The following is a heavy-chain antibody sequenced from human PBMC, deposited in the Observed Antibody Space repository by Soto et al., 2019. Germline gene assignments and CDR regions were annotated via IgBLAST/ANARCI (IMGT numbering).Heavy chain of an antibody. CDR2: ISSSSRAI. CDR1: GFTFRSYS. V-gene: IGHV3-48*02. J-gene: IGHJ4*02. Sequence: EVQLVESGGGLVQPGGSLRLSCTASGFTFRSYSMHWVRQAPGKGLEWVSYISSSSRAIYYADSVKGRFTIPRDNAKNSLYLQMTSLRDEDTAVYYCATEKSWERDYWGQGTLVTVSS. D-gene: IGHD1-26*01. CDR3: ATEKSWERDY.